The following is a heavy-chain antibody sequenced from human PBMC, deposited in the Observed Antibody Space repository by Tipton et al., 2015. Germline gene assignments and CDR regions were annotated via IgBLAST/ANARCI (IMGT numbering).Heavy chain of an antibody. V-gene: IGHV4-59*01. CDR2: IYYSGNT. CDR1: GISISSYY. J-gene: IGHJ6*02. CDR3: ARDLERRYGMDV. Sequence: LRLSCTVSGISISSYYWSWIRQSPGKGLEWIGYIYYSGNTNYNPSLKSRVTISVDTSENRFSLRLTSVTAADTAMYYCARDLERRYGMDVWGQGTTVIVSS. D-gene: IGHD1-1*01.